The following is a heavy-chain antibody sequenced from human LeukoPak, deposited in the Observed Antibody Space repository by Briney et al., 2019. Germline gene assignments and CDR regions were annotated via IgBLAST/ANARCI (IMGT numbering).Heavy chain of an antibody. J-gene: IGHJ4*02. CDR3: AREAAWGD. V-gene: IGHV3-66*01. CDR2: IYSGGST. Sequence: PGGSLRLSCAASGFTFSSYAMHWVRQAPGKGLEWVSVIYSGGSTYYADSVKGRFTISRDNSKNTLYLQMNSLRAEDTAVYYCAREAAWGDWGQGTLVTVSS. CDR1: GFTFSSYA. D-gene: IGHD3-16*01.